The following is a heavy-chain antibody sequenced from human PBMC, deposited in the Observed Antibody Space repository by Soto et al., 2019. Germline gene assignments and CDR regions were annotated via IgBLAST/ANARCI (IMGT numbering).Heavy chain of an antibody. J-gene: IGHJ6*02. CDR2: INHSGST. CDR3: ARLETGTTGYYYGMDV. V-gene: IGHV4-34*01. D-gene: IGHD1-7*01. Sequence: PSETLSLTCAVYGGSFSGYYWSWIRQPPGKGLEWIGEINHSGSTNYNPSLKSRVTISVDTSKNQFSLKLSSVTAADTAVYYCARLETGTTGYYYGMDVWGQGTTVTV. CDR1: GGSFSGYY.